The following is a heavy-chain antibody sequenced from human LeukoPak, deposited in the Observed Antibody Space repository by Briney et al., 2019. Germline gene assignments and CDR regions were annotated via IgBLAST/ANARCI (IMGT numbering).Heavy chain of an antibody. CDR2: INAGNGNT. V-gene: IGHV1-3*01. J-gene: IGHJ4*02. CDR1: GYTFTSYA. D-gene: IGHD3-10*01. CDR3: ARGYYGSGSYFGY. Sequence: ASVKVSCKASGYTFTSYAMHWVRQAPGQRLEWMGRINAGNGNTKYSQKFQGRVTITRDTSASTAYMELSSLRSEDTAVYYCARGYYGSGSYFGYWGQGTLVTVSS.